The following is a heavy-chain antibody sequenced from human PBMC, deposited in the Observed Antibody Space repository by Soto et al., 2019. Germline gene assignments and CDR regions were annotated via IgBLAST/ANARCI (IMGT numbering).Heavy chain of an antibody. Sequence: QITLKEAGPTLVKPTQTLTLTCTFSGFSLSTSGVGVGWIRQPPGKALDWLALIYWDDDKRYSPSLKSRLTIPKDNSKSKVVLTMTNLYPVDTATYYCAHTLVGTLGKNPGLFDYWGQGTIITVSS. CDR2: IYWDDDK. CDR1: GFSLSTSGVG. V-gene: IGHV2-5*02. CDR3: AHTLVGTLGKNPGLFDY. D-gene: IGHD1-26*01. J-gene: IGHJ4*02.